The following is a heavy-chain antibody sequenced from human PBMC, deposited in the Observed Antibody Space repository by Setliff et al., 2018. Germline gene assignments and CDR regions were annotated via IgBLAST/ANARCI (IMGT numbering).Heavy chain of an antibody. D-gene: IGHD3-22*01. J-gene: IGHJ3*02. CDR3: ASTLYYYDSSGYGAFDI. Sequence: PGESLKISCKGSGYSFTSYWIGWVRQMPGKDLEWMGIIYPGDSDTRYSPSFQGQVTISADKSISTAYLQWSSLKASDTAMYYCASTLYYYDSSGYGAFDIWGQGTMVTVS. CDR1: GYSFTSYW. V-gene: IGHV5-51*01. CDR2: IYPGDSDT.